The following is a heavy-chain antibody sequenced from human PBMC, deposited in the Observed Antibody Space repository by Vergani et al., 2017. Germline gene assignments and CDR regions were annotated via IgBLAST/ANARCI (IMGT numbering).Heavy chain of an antibody. D-gene: IGHD3-22*01. Sequence: QVQLQESGPGLVKPSETLSLTCTVSGGSISSYYWSWIRQPPGKGLEWIGYIYYSGRTNYNPSLKSRVTISVDTSKNQFSLKLSSVTAADTAVYYCARNKYYYDPLFDPWGQGTLVTVSS. CDR2: IYYSGRT. CDR3: ARNKYYYDPLFDP. J-gene: IGHJ5*02. V-gene: IGHV4-59*08. CDR1: GGSISSYY.